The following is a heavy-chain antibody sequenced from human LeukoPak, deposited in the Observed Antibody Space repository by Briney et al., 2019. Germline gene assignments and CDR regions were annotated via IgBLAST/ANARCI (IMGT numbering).Heavy chain of an antibody. V-gene: IGHV4-59*01. Sequence: ASETLSLTCTVSGGSISSYYWSWIRQPPGKGLEWIGYIYYSGSTNYNPSLKSRVTISVDTSKNQFSLKLSSVAAADTAVYYCARDRGYSYGYPNYYYYGMDVWGQGTTVTVSS. CDR2: IYYSGST. CDR3: ARDRGYSYGYPNYYYYGMDV. J-gene: IGHJ6*02. D-gene: IGHD5-18*01. CDR1: GGSISSYY.